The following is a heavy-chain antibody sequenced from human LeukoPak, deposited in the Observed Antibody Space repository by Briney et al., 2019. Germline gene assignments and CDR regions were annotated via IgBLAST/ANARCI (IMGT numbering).Heavy chain of an antibody. Sequence: GGSLRLSCVASGFTFSNYAMSWVRQAPEKGLDWVSVISGSAHKIRYADSVKGRFTISRDNSENTVYLQMNNLRAEDTALYYCAGRVTGYSSGYVYWGQGTLVTVSS. V-gene: IGHV3-23*01. CDR3: AGRVTGYSSGYVY. CDR2: ISGSAHKI. J-gene: IGHJ4*02. CDR1: GFTFSNYA. D-gene: IGHD5-18*01.